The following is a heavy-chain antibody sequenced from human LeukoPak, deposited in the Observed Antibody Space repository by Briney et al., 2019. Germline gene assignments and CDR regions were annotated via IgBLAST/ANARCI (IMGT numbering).Heavy chain of an antibody. D-gene: IGHD1-26*01. J-gene: IGHJ4*02. V-gene: IGHV1-2*02. CDR2: INPNSVGT. CDR3: ARAGRTGATDY. CDR1: GYTLTGYY. Sequence: VASVKVSCKASGYTLTGYYMHWVRQAPGQGLEWMGWINPNSVGTNYTQKFQGRVTMTRDTSISTVYMELSRLRSDDTAVYYCARAGRTGATDYWGQGTLVTVSS.